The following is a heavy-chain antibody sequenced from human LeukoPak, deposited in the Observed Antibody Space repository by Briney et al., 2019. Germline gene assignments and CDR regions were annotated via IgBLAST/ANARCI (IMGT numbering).Heavy chain of an antibody. CDR2: IKADGSEK. J-gene: IGHJ4*02. CDR3: ARRWANHDF. CDR1: GISFTNFY. V-gene: IGHV3-7*01. D-gene: IGHD4/OR15-4a*01. Sequence: GGSLRLSCAASGISFTNFYMTWVRQAPGKGLEWVANIKADGSEKSYVDSVKGRFTSSRDNAKNAVYLQMNSLRAEDTALYYCARRWANHDFWGQGALVTVSS.